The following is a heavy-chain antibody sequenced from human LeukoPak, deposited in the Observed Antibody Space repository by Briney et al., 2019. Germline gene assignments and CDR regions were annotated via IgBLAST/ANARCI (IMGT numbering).Heavy chain of an antibody. D-gene: IGHD3-10*01. CDR1: GGTFSSYA. CDR2: IIPIFGTA. J-gene: IGHJ3*02. V-gene: IGHV1-69*05. CDR3: ARAYYYGSGERIDAFDI. Sequence: SVKVSCKASGGTFSSYAISWVRQAPGQGREWRGGIIPIFGTANYAQKFQGRVTITTDESTSTAYMELTSLRSEDTAVYYCARAYYYGSGERIDAFDIWGQGTMVTVSS.